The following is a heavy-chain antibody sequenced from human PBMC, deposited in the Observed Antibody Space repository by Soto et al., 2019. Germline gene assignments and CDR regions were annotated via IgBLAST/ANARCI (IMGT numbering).Heavy chain of an antibody. D-gene: IGHD6-13*01. J-gene: IGHJ6*02. Sequence: GGSLRLSCAASGFTFSSYWMSWVRQAPGKGLEWVANIKQDGSEKYYVDSVKGRFTISRDNAKNSLYLQMNSLRAEDTAVYCCARDSGSWYYYYGMDVWGQGTTVTVSS. V-gene: IGHV3-7*01. CDR3: ARDSGSWYYYYGMDV. CDR1: GFTFSSYW. CDR2: IKQDGSEK.